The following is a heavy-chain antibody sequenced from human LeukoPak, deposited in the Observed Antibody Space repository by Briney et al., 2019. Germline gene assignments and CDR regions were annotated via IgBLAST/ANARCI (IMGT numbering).Heavy chain of an antibody. CDR2: IYYSGST. V-gene: IGHV4-59*01. D-gene: IGHD4-23*01. CDR3: ARTTVVTKFDY. Sequence: SETLSLTCTVSGGSISSYYWSWIRQPPGEGLEWIGYIYYSGSTNYNPSLKSRVTISVDTSKNQFSLKLSSVTAADTAVYYCARTTVVTKFDYWGQGTLVTVSS. J-gene: IGHJ4*02. CDR1: GGSISSYY.